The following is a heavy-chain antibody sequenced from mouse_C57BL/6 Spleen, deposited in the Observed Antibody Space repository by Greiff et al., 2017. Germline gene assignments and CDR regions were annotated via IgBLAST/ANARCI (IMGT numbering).Heavy chain of an antibody. V-gene: IGHV14-1*01. CDR3: TMDYYGSSPYFDD. D-gene: IGHD1-1*01. CDR1: GFNIKDYY. J-gene: IGHJ2*01. CDR2: IDPEDGDT. Sequence: VQLKQSGAELVRPGASVKLSCTASGFNIKDYYMHWVKQRPEQGLEWIGRIDPEDGDTEYAPKFQGKATMTADPSSNTAYLQLSSLTSEDTAVYYCTMDYYGSSPYFDDWGQGTTLTVSS.